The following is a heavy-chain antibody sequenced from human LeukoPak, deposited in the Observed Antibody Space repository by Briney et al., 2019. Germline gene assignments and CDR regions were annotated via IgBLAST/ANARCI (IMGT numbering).Heavy chain of an antibody. CDR2: ISYDGSNK. CDR3: ATLPGGGSPHSADY. Sequence: PGGSLRPSCAASGFTFSSYGMHWVRQAPGKGLEWVAVISYDGSNKYYADSVKGRFTISRDNSKNTLNVQMNSLRAEDTAVYYCATLPGGGSPHSADYWGQGTLVTVSS. J-gene: IGHJ4*02. CDR1: GFTFSSYG. V-gene: IGHV3-30*03. D-gene: IGHD1-26*01.